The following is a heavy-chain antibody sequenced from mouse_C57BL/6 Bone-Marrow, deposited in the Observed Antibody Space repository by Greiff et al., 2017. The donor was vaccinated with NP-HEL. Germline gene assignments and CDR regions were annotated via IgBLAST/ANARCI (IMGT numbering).Heavy chain of an antibody. CDR1: GYTFTSYG. CDR2: IYPRSGNT. CDR3: ATPYYSNYDYAMDY. D-gene: IGHD2-5*01. Sequence: QVQLQQSGAELARPGASVKLSCKASGYTFTSYGISWVKQRTGQGLEWIGEIYPRSGNTYYNEKFKGKATLTADKSSSTAYMELRSLTSEDSAVYFCATPYYSNYDYAMDYWGQGTSVTVSS. V-gene: IGHV1-81*01. J-gene: IGHJ4*01.